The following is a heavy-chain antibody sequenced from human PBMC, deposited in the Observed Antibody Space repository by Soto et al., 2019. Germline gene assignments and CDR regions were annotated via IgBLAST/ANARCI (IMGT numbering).Heavy chain of an antibody. D-gene: IGHD6-19*01. Sequence: EVQLVESGGGLVQPGGSLRLSCAASGFTFSNAWMNWVRQAPGKGLEWVGRIKSKTDGGTTDYAAPVKGRFTISRDDSINTLYLQMNSLKTEDTAVYYCAVAPQWLVRRFDYWGQGTVVTVSS. CDR2: IKSKTDGGTT. J-gene: IGHJ4*02. CDR3: AVAPQWLVRRFDY. CDR1: GFTFSNAW. V-gene: IGHV3-15*07.